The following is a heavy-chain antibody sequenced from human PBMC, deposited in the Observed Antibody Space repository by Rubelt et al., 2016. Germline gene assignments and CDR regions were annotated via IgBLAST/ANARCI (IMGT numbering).Heavy chain of an antibody. CDR1: GFSLTTSGMC. CDR2: IDWDGDK. V-gene: IGHV2-70*15. Sequence: QVTLRESGPALVKPTQTLTLTCTFSGFSLTTSGMCVSWIRQPPGQALEWLARIDWDGDKEYSTSLKTRLNISKDTSKNQVVLTMNNMDPVDTTTYYCARIFVGPRAAFDHWGQGTLVSVSS. J-gene: IGHJ4*02. D-gene: IGHD1-26*01. CDR3: ARIFVGPRAAFDH.